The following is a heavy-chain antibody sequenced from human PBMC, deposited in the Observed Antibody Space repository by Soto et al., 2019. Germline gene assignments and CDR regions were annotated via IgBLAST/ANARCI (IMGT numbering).Heavy chain of an antibody. D-gene: IGHD3-22*01. Sequence: GESLKISCKGSGYSFSGYWISWVRQMPGKGLEWMGRIDPSDSYTNYSPSFQGHVTISAAKSISTAYLQWSSLKASDTAMYYCARKTYYYDSSANYQYYFDSWGQGTLVTVSS. J-gene: IGHJ4*02. CDR1: GYSFSGYW. CDR2: IDPSDSYT. V-gene: IGHV5-10-1*01. CDR3: ARKTYYYDSSANYQYYFDS.